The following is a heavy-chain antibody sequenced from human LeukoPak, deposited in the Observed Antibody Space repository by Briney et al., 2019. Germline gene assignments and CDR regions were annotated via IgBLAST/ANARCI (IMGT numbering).Heavy chain of an antibody. Sequence: GGSLRLSCAASGFTFSSYAMHRVRQAPGKGLEWVAVISYDGSNKYYADSVKGRFTISRDNSKNTLYLQMNSLRAEDTAVYYCASLDYRYYFDYWGQGTLVTVSS. CDR3: ASLDYRYYFDY. J-gene: IGHJ4*02. D-gene: IGHD3/OR15-3a*01. CDR1: GFTFSSYA. CDR2: ISYDGSNK. V-gene: IGHV3-30-3*01.